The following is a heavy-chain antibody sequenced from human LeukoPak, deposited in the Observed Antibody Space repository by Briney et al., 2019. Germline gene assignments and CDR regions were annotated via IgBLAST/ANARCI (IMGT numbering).Heavy chain of an antibody. V-gene: IGHV3-30*02. D-gene: IGHD6-13*01. CDR3: AKDSRQSPRWFDP. CDR2: IRYDGSSK. CDR1: GFTFTSYG. Sequence: GGSLRLSCTASGFTFTSYGMYWVRQAPGKGLEWVAFIRYDGSSKYYTDSVKGRFTISRDSSENTLYLQMNSLTPEDTAVYYCAKDSRQSPRWFDPWGQGTLVTVSS. J-gene: IGHJ5*02.